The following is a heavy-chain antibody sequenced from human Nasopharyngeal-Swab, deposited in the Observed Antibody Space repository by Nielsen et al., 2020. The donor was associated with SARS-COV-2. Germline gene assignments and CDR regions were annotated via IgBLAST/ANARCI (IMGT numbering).Heavy chain of an antibody. CDR1: GFTFSSYS. Sequence: GASLKISCEASGFTFSSYSMNWVRQAPGKGLEWVSSISSSSSYIYYADSVKGRFTISRDNAKNSLYLQMNSLRAEDAGVYYCARGGVRSYWFDPWGQGTLVTVSS. D-gene: IGHD3-16*01. CDR2: ISSSSSYI. J-gene: IGHJ5*02. CDR3: ARGGVRSYWFDP. V-gene: IGHV3-21*01.